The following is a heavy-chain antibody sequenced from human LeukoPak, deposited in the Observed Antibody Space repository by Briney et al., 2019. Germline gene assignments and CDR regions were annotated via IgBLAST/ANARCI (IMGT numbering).Heavy chain of an antibody. CDR1: GGSFSGYY. Sequence: PSETLSLTCAVYGGSFSGYYWSWIRQPPGKGLEWSGEINHSGSTNYNPSLKSRVTISVDTSKNQFSLKLSSMPAADTAVYYCARGRNTLPVPAAIHDYWGQGTLVTVSS. V-gene: IGHV4-34*01. J-gene: IGHJ4*02. D-gene: IGHD2-2*01. CDR3: ARGRNTLPVPAAIHDY. CDR2: INHSGST.